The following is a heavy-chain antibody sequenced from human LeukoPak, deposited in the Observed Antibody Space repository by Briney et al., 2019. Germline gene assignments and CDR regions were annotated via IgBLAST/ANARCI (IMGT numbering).Heavy chain of an antibody. CDR2: LSDSGTTT. D-gene: IGHD2-15*01. CDR3: ARDQTPFY. CDR1: GFTFRNYG. V-gene: IGHV3-21*01. Sequence: GGSLRLSCAASGFTFRNYGMSWVRQAPGKGLEWVSALSDSGTTTYYADSVKGRFTISRDNAKSSMWLQTNSLRDEDTAVYYCARDQTPFYWGQGSLVTVSS. J-gene: IGHJ4*02.